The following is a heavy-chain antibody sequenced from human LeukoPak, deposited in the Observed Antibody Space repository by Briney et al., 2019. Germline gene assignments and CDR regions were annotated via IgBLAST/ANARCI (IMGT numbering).Heavy chain of an antibody. V-gene: IGHV1-46*01. Sequence: ASVKVSCKASGYTFTSYYVHWVRQAPGQGLEWMGIINPSGGSTSYAQKFQGRVTMTRDTSTSTVYMELSSLRSEDTAVYYCALVVPAAINFDYWGQGTLVTVSS. CDR2: INPSGGST. J-gene: IGHJ4*02. D-gene: IGHD2-2*01. CDR3: ALVVPAAINFDY. CDR1: GYTFTSYY.